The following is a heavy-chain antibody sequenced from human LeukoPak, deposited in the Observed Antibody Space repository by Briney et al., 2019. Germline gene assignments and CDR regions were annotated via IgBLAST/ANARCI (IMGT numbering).Heavy chain of an antibody. Sequence: GRSLRLSCAASRFTFSSYTMYWARQAPGKGLEWVALISYDGSDKYYADSVKGRFTISRDNSNNTLHLQMNSLRAEDTALYYCARGIVMVPGLIDYWGQGTLVTVSS. J-gene: IGHJ4*02. CDR2: ISYDGSDK. D-gene: IGHD2-2*01. CDR1: RFTFSSYT. CDR3: ARGIVMVPGLIDY. V-gene: IGHV3-30-3*01.